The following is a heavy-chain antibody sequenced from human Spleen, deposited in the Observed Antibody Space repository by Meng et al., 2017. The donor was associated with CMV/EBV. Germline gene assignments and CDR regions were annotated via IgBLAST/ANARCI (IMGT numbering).Heavy chain of an antibody. Sequence: GGSLRLSCAASGITFDTFAMYWARQAPGKGLECVAVISYDGSTKYYADSVKGRFTISRDNPKNTLYLQMNSLRAEDTAVYYCARGLFDYGMDVWGQGTTVTVSS. J-gene: IGHJ6*02. CDR3: ARGLFDYGMDV. V-gene: IGHV3-30*14. CDR2: ISYDGSTK. CDR1: GITFDTFA.